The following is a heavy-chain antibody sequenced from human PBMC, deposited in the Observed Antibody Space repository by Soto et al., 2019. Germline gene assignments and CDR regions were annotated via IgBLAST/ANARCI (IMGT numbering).Heavy chain of an antibody. CDR3: ARGLRGSYALYQYFDL. J-gene: IGHJ2*01. V-gene: IGHV3-30-3*01. D-gene: IGHD1-26*01. CDR1: GFTFSSYA. CDR2: ISYDGSNK. Sequence: QVQLVESGGGVVQPGRSLRLSCAASGFTFSSYAMHWVRQAPGKGLEWVAVISYDGSNKYYADSVKGRFTISRDNSKNTLDLQMNSLRAEDTAVYYCARGLRGSYALYQYFDLWGRGTLVTVSS.